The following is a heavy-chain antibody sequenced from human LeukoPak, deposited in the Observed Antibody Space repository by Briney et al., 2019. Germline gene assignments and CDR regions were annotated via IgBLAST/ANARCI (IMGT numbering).Heavy chain of an antibody. CDR3: ARGYSVDY. CDR1: GGSFSGYY. Sequence: SETLSLTCAVYGGSFSGYYWSWIRQPPGKGLEWIGEINHSGSTNYNPSLKSRVTISVDTSKNQFSLKLSSVTAADTAVYYCARGYSVDYWGQGTLVTVSS. D-gene: IGHD2-15*01. J-gene: IGHJ4*02. CDR2: INHSGST. V-gene: IGHV4-34*01.